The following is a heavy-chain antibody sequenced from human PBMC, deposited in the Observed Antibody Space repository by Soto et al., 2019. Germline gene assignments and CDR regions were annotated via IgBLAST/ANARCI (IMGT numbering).Heavy chain of an antibody. Sequence: QVQLVQSGAEVKKPGSSVKVSCKASGGTFSSYAISWVRQAPGQGLEWMGGIIPISDTTNYAQKFQGRVTITADESTSTDYMELSSMRSEDTAVYYCARSQSSSTSLEIYYYYYGMDVWGQGTTVTVSS. V-gene: IGHV1-69*01. J-gene: IGHJ6*02. CDR3: ARSQSSSTSLEIYYYYYGMDV. CDR2: IIPISDTT. D-gene: IGHD2-2*01. CDR1: GGTFSSYA.